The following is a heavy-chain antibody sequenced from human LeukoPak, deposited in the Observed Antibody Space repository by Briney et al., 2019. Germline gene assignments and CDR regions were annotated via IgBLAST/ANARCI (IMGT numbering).Heavy chain of an antibody. V-gene: IGHV1-18*01. CDR1: GYTFTSYG. D-gene: IGHD3-9*01. J-gene: IGHJ5*02. CDR3: ARERMVRYFDWLSKDNWFDP. Sequence: ASVKVSCKASGYTFTSYGISWVRQAPGQGLEWMGWISGYNGKTNYAQKLQGRVTMTTDTSTSTAYMELRSLRSDDTAVYYCARERMVRYFDWLSKDNWFDPWGQGTLVTVSS. CDR2: ISGYNGKT.